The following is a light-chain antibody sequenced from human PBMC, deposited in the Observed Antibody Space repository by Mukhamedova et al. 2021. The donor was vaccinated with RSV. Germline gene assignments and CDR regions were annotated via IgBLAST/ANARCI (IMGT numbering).Light chain of an antibody. CDR2: AAS. CDR3: QKYNSALYT. Sequence: WYQRRVHGKVPNFLIYAASTLQSGVPSRFSGSGSGTDFTLTISSLQLEDVATYYCQKYNSALYTFGQGPKLAFK. V-gene: IGKV1-27*01. J-gene: IGKJ2*01.